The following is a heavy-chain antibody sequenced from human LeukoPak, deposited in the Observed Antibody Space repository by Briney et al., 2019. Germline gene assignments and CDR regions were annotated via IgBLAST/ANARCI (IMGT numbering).Heavy chain of an antibody. CDR2: INHSGST. CDR3: ARPMYYYDSSGYGYYFDY. CDR1: GGSISSYY. D-gene: IGHD3-22*01. J-gene: IGHJ4*02. V-gene: IGHV4-34*01. Sequence: KPSETLSLTCTVSGGSISSYYWSWIRQPPGKGLEWIGEINHSGSTNYNPSLKSRVTISVDTSKNQFSLKLSSVTAADTAVYYCARPMYYYDSSGYGYYFDYWGQGTLVTVSS.